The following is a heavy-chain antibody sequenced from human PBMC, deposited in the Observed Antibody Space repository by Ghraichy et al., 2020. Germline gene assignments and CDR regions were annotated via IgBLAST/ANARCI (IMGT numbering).Heavy chain of an antibody. J-gene: IGHJ4*02. D-gene: IGHD5-24*01. CDR3: AKTRDGYNSPFDC. V-gene: IGHV3-23*01. CDR2: ISVTSGST. Sequence: GESLNISCAASGFTFATYAMSWVRQAPGKGLEWVSSISVTSGSTHYGDSVKGRFTISRDNSKNTLYLQMNSLRVEDTALYYCAKTRDGYNSPFDCWGQGTLVTVSS. CDR1: GFTFATYA.